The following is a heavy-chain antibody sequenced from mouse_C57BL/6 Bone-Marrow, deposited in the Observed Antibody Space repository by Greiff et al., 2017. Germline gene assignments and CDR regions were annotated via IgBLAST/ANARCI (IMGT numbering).Heavy chain of an antibody. Sequence: VQLQQSGAELVRPGASVKLSCKASGYTFTDYYINWVKQRPGQGLEWIARIYPGSGNTYYNQKFKGKATLTADKSSSTAYMQLSSLTSEDSAVXFCARKNCEKAMDFWGTGTSVTVSS. V-gene: IGHV1-76*01. D-gene: IGHD4-1*01. CDR2: IYPGSGNT. CDR1: GYTFTDYY. J-gene: IGHJ4*01. CDR3: ARKNCEKAMDF.